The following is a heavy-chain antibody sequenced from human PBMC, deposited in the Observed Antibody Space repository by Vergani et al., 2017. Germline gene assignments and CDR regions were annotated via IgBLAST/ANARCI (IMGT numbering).Heavy chain of an antibody. CDR1: GGSFSGYY. Sequence: QVQLQQWGAGLLKPSETLSLTCAVYGGSFSGYYWSWIRQPPGKGLEWIGEINHSGSTNYNPSLKSRVTISVDTSKNQFSLKLRSVTAADTAVYYCAREFTMVRGVIIGFDYWGQGTLVTVSS. V-gene: IGHV4-34*01. CDR2: INHSGST. J-gene: IGHJ4*02. D-gene: IGHD3-10*01. CDR3: AREFTMVRGVIIGFDY.